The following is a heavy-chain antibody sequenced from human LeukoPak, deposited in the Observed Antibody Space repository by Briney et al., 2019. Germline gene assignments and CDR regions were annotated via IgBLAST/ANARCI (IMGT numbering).Heavy chain of an antibody. D-gene: IGHD5-18*01. Sequence: GASVKLSCKASGYTFTGYYMHWVRQAPGQGLEWMGWINPNSGGTNYAQKFQGRVTMTRDTSISTAYMELSRLRSDDTAVYYCARDIVMVTYWFDPWGQGTLVTASS. CDR2: INPNSGGT. V-gene: IGHV1-2*02. CDR3: ARDIVMVTYWFDP. CDR1: GYTFTGYY. J-gene: IGHJ5*02.